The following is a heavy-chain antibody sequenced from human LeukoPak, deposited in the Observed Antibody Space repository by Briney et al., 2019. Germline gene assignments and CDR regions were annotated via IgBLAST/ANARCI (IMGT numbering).Heavy chain of an antibody. D-gene: IGHD3-10*01. CDR2: IPFDGSNK. J-gene: IGHJ6*02. CDR1: GHPLRSYD. V-gene: IGHV3-30*18. CDR3: AKDWDTGRVSLYYYYYGMDV. Sequence: GRCVGLFHASSGHPLRSYDQHWAPQPPAKGLEEVAVIPFDGSNKYYADSVKGRFIIARDNSKNTLYLQMNSLRAEDTAVYYCAKDWDTGRVSLYYYYYGMDVWGRGTTVTVSS.